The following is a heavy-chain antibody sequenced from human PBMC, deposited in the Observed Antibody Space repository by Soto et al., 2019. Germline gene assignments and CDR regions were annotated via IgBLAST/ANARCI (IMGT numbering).Heavy chain of an antibody. Sequence: SQTLSLTCAISGDSVSSNRAAWNWIRQSPSRGLEWLGRTYYRSKWYNDYALSVKSRITTNPDTSKNQFSLHLNSVTPEDTAVYYCARDPPDFHSAFDYWGQGTLVTVSS. CDR1: GDSVSSNRAA. J-gene: IGHJ4*02. V-gene: IGHV6-1*01. D-gene: IGHD4-4*01. CDR3: ARDPPDFHSAFDY. CDR2: TYYRSKWYN.